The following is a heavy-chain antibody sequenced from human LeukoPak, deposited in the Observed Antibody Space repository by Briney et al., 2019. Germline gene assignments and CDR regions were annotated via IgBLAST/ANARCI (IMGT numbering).Heavy chain of an antibody. CDR2: IYSGGST. Sequence: GGSLRLSCAPSGLTVTSNYMNWVRQAPGEGQEWVSVIYSGGSTFYADSVKGRFTISRDNSKNTLYLQMNSLRAEDTAVYYCARWNDEGAFDYWGQGTLVTVSS. CDR3: ARWNDEGAFDY. CDR1: GLTVTSNY. V-gene: IGHV3-53*01. J-gene: IGHJ4*02. D-gene: IGHD1-1*01.